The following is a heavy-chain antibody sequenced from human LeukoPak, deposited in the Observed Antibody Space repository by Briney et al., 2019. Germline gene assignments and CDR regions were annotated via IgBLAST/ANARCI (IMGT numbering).Heavy chain of an antibody. CDR3: ARETYYDFWSGSYYYYYYMDV. J-gene: IGHJ6*03. CDR2: INHSGST. Sequence: SETLSLTCAVYGGSFSGYYWSWIRQPPGKGLEWIGEINHSGSTNYNLSLKSRVTISVDTSKNQFSLKLSSVTAADTAVYYCARETYYDFWSGSYYYYYYMDVWGKGTTVTVSS. V-gene: IGHV4-34*01. D-gene: IGHD3-3*01. CDR1: GGSFSGYY.